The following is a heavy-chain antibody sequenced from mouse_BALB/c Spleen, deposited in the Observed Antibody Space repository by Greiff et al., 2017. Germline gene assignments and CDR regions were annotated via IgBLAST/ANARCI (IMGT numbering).Heavy chain of an antibody. CDR3: ARQTITTVNYFDY. CDR2: ISSGGGST. CDR1: GFAFSSYD. D-gene: IGHD1-1*01. V-gene: IGHV5-12-1*01. J-gene: IGHJ2*01. Sequence: EVKLVESGGGLVKPGGSLKLSCAASGFAFSSYDMSWVRQTPEKRLEWVAYISSGGGSTYYPDSVKGRFTISRDNAKNTLYLQMSSLKSEDTAMYYCARQTITTVNYFDYWGQGTTLTVSS.